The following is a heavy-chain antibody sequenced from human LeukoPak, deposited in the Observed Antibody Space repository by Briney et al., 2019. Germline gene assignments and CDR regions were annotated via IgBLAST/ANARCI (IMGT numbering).Heavy chain of an antibody. J-gene: IGHJ5*02. Sequence: ASVKVSCKASGYTFTGYYMHWVRQAPGQGLEWMGWINPNSGGANYAQKFQGRVTMTRDTSISTAYMELSRLRSEDTAIYYCARDNSVGDNAWWFDPWGQGTLVTVSS. D-gene: IGHD1-26*01. CDR1: GYTFTGYY. V-gene: IGHV1-2*02. CDR2: INPNSGGA. CDR3: ARDNSVGDNAWWFDP.